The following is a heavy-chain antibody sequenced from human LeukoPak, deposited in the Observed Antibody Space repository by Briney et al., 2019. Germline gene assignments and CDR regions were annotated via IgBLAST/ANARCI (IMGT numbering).Heavy chain of an antibody. CDR2: IYSGGST. V-gene: IGHV3-53*01. CDR1: GFTVSSNY. Sequence: PGGSLRLSCAASGFTVSSNYMSWVRQAPGKGLEWVSVIYSGGSTYYADSVKGRFTISRDNSKNTLYLQMNSLRAEDTAAYYCASGVLRYFDWLFPPLDYWGQGTLVTVSS. J-gene: IGHJ4*02. D-gene: IGHD3-9*01. CDR3: ASGVLRYFDWLFPPLDY.